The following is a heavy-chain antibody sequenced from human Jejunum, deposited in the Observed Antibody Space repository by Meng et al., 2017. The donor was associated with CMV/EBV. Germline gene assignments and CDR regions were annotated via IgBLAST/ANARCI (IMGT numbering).Heavy chain of an antibody. Sequence: NWVRQAPGKGLEWVSYITGGGTTIYYADSVKGRFTISRDNAKNSLYLQMNSLRAEDTAVYYCARDRYCHNGVCFAPNTYYFGMDVWGQGTTVTVSS. J-gene: IGHJ6*02. D-gene: IGHD2-8*01. CDR3: ARDRYCHNGVCFAPNTYYFGMDV. V-gene: IGHV3-48*03. CDR2: ITGGGTTI.